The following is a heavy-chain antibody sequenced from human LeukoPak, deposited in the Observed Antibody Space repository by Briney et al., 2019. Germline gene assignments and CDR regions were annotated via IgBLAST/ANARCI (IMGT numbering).Heavy chain of an antibody. J-gene: IGHJ6*02. CDR2: IYYSGST. CDR1: GGSISSSSYY. Sequence: SETLSLTCTVSGGSISSSSYYWGWIRQPPGKGLEWIGSIYYSGSTYYNPSLKSRVTISVDTSKNQFSLKLSSVTAADTAVYYCAGSTYDSSGSYYYYGMDDWGQGTTVTVSS. CDR3: AGSTYDSSGSYYYYGMDD. V-gene: IGHV4-39*01. D-gene: IGHD3-22*01.